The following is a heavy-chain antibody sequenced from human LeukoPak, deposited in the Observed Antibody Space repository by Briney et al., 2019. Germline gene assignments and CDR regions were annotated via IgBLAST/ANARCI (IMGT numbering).Heavy chain of an antibody. CDR1: GYTFTSYD. CDR2: IIPVFGTA. V-gene: IGHV1-69*06. Sequence: AASVKVSCKASGYTFTSYDINWVRQAPGQGLEWMGGIIPVFGTANYAEKFQDRVTITADKSTSTAYMELSSLRSEDTAMYYCAINQAGYCGGGSCYRHEFYYMDVWGKGTSVTVSS. D-gene: IGHD2-15*01. CDR3: AINQAGYCGGGSCYRHEFYYMDV. J-gene: IGHJ6*03.